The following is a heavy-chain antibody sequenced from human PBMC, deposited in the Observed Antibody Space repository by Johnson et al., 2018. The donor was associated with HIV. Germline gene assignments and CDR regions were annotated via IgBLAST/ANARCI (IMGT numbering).Heavy chain of an antibody. CDR3: TTDKAAAAGNRAPLFDAFDI. CDR2: IGGSGGST. V-gene: IGHV3-23*04. CDR1: GFTFSSYD. J-gene: IGHJ3*02. D-gene: IGHD6-13*01. Sequence: VLLVESGGGLVQPGGSLRLSCAASGFTFSSYDMHWVRQGTGKGLEWVSAIGGSGGSTYYADSVKGRFTISRDNSKNTLYLQMNSLRAEDTAVYYCTTDKAAAAGNRAPLFDAFDIWGQGTIVTVSS.